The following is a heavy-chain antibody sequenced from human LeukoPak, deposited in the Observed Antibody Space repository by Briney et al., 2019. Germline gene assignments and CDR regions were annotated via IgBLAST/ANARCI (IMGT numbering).Heavy chain of an antibody. V-gene: IGHV3-7*01. D-gene: IGHD6-19*01. CDR1: GFTFSSYA. CDR2: IKQDGSEK. Sequence: PGGSLRLSCAASGFTFSSYAMSWVRQAPGKGLEWVANIKQDGSEKYYVDSVKGRFTISRDNAKNSLYLQMNSLRAEDTAVYYCARAVSSGWYVGYWGQGTLVTVSS. J-gene: IGHJ4*02. CDR3: ARAVSSGWYVGY.